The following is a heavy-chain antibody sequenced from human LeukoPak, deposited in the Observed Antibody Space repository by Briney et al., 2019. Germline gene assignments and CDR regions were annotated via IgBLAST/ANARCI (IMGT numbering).Heavy chain of an antibody. J-gene: IGHJ4*02. CDR1: GFTFSDHW. Sequence: GGSLRLSCAASGFTFSDHWMYWVRQAPGKGLVSVSHINTDGTTTNYADSVKGRFTISRDNAKNTLYLQMNSLRAEDTALYYCAGGDRNGWYFDYWGQGILVTVSS. V-gene: IGHV3-74*01. CDR3: AGGDRNGWYFDY. D-gene: IGHD6-19*01. CDR2: INTDGTTT.